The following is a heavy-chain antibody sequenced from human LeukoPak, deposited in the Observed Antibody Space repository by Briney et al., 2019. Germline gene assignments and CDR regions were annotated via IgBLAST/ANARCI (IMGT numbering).Heavy chain of an antibody. J-gene: IGHJ5*02. CDR1: GYTFTSYG. CDR3: ARDFYSITIFGVATSDNWFDP. V-gene: IGHV1-18*01. CDR2: ISAYNGIT. Sequence: ASVKVSCKASGYTFTSYGISWVGQAPGQGLEWMGWISAYNGITNYAQKLQGRVTMTTDTSTSTAHMELRSLRSDDTAVYYCARDFYSITIFGVATSDNWFDPWGQGTLVTVSS. D-gene: IGHD3-3*01.